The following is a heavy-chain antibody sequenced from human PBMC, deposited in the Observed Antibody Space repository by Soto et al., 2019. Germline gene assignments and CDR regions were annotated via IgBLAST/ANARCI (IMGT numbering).Heavy chain of an antibody. CDR2: TSGSGDTT. D-gene: IGHD2-15*01. V-gene: IGHV3-23*01. CDR3: AKMVHGGCVGYFDS. J-gene: IGHJ4*02. CDR1: GFTFTSYA. Sequence: EVQLLESGGGLVQPGGSLRLSCAASGFTFTSYAMSWVRQAPGKGLEWVSATSGSGDTTYYADSVKGRFTISRDNSKRLMQLQMDSLRAEDTAKYYCAKMVHGGCVGYFDSWGQGTLVTVSS.